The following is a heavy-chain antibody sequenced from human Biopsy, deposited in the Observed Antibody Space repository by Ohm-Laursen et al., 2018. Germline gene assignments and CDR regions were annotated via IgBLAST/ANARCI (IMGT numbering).Heavy chain of an antibody. CDR2: INHRGFT. D-gene: IGHD2/OR15-2a*01. J-gene: IGHJ3*02. CDR1: GGSLSGYY. V-gene: IGHV4-34*01. CDR3: AKNLAVSSYALDI. Sequence: GTLSLTCAVYGGSLSGYYWNWIRQSPGKGLEWIGEINHRGFTYNNPSLKSRVTISVDTSKNQFSLKLGSVTAADTAVYYCAKNLAVSSYALDIWGQGTMVTVSS.